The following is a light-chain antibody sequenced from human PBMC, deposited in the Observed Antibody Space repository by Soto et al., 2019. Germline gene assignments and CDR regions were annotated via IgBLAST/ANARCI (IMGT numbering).Light chain of an antibody. V-gene: IGKV3-20*01. Sequence: IVLTQSPGTLSLSPGERATLSCRASQSVSSSFLAWYQQKPGQAPRLLIYGTSSRGTGIPDRFSGSGSGTDFTLTISRLEPEDFAVYYCQHYGNSPPYTFGQGTKLEI. CDR1: QSVSSSF. CDR3: QHYGNSPPYT. CDR2: GTS. J-gene: IGKJ2*01.